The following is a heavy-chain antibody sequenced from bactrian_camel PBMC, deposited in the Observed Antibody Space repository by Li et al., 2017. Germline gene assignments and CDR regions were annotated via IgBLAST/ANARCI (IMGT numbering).Heavy chain of an antibody. V-gene: IGHV3S53*01. J-gene: IGHJ4*01. Sequence: HVQLVESGGGSVQAGGSLRLSCEVSGYISSTNCMAWFRQAPGKEREGLASIYLSGGSTSYADSVKGRFTISQGNAKNTVYLQMNNLKPEDTAMYYCAADHNRGCMGWPTVEYDITGQGTQVTVS. CDR3: AADHNRGCMGWPTVEYDI. CDR1: GYISSTNC. D-gene: IGHD3*01. CDR2: IYLSGGST.